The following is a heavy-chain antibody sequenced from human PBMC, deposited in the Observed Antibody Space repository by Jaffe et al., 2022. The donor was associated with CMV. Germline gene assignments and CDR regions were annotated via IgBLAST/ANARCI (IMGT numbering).Heavy chain of an antibody. CDR3: ARSYYGPAGAEYFQH. CDR1: GFTFSSYW. V-gene: IGHV3-7*01. J-gene: IGHJ1*01. Sequence: EVQLVESGGGLVQPGGSLRLSCAASGFTFSSYWMSWVRQAPGKGLEWVANIKQDGSEKYYVDSVKGRFTISRDNAKNSLYLQMNSLRAEDTAVYYCARSYYGPAGAEYFQHWGQGTLVTVSS. D-gene: IGHD1-26*01. CDR2: IKQDGSEK.